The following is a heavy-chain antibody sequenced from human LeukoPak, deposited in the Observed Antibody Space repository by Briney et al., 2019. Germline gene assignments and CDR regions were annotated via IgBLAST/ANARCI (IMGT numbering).Heavy chain of an antibody. J-gene: IGHJ6*03. V-gene: IGHV1-46*01. CDR1: GYTFTSYY. Sequence: ASVKVSCKASGYTFTSYYMHWVRQAPGQGLEWMGIINPSGGSTSYAQKFQGRVTMTRDMSTSTDYMELSSLRSEDTAVYYCARDRRGYSYGYYYYMDVWGKGTTVTVSS. D-gene: IGHD5-18*01. CDR3: ARDRRGYSYGYYYYMDV. CDR2: INPSGGST.